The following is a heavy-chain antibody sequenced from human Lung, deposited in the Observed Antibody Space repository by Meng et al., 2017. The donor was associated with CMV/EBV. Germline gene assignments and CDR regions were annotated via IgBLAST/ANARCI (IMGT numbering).Heavy chain of an antibody. CDR3: ARDQQSIFGRRGAFDI. CDR1: GFTFNSYA. J-gene: IGHJ3*02. D-gene: IGHD3-3*01. CDR2: ISGSSDST. V-gene: IGHV3-23*01. Sequence: GEXXKISCAGSGFTFNSYAMGWVRQAPGKGLEWVTSISGSSDSTYYADSVKGRFTISRDSSKNTLYPQMNSLRAEDTALYYCARDQQSIFGRRGAFDIWGQGXMVTVSS.